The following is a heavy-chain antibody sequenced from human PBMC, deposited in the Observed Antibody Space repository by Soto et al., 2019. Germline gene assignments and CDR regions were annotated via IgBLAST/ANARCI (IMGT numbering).Heavy chain of an antibody. V-gene: IGHV2-5*02. J-gene: IGHJ4*02. CDR3: AHSVVAGLGYYFDY. CDR1: GFSLSSTRVA. D-gene: IGHD6-19*01. CDR2: IYWDDDK. Sequence: QITLKESGPPLVKPTQTLTLTCTFCGFSLSSTRVAVGWIRQPPGKALEWLALIYWDDDKRYSPFLKSRLTITKDTSKNQVVLTMTNMDPVDTATYYCAHSVVAGLGYYFDYWGQGTLVTVSS.